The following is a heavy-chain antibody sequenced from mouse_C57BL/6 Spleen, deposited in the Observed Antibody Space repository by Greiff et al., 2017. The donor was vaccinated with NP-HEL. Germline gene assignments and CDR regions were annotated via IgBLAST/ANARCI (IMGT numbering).Heavy chain of an antibody. D-gene: IGHD2-4*01. CDR1: GFTFSDYG. Sequence: DVMLVESGGGLVKPGGSLKLSCAASGFTFSDYGLHWVRQAPEKGLEWVAYISSGSSTIYYADTVKGRFTISSDNAKNTLFLQMTSLRSEDTAMYYCARGYDYDLGAMDYWGQGTSVTVSS. CDR3: ARGYDYDLGAMDY. J-gene: IGHJ4*01. CDR2: ISSGSSTI. V-gene: IGHV5-17*01.